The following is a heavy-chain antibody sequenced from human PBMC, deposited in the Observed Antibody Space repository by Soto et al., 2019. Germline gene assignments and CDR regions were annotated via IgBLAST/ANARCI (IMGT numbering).Heavy chain of an antibody. J-gene: IGHJ5*02. Sequence: QITLKESGPTLVKPTQPLTLTCTFSGFSLSTSGVGVGWIRQPPGKALEWLALIYWDDDKRYSPSLKSKLTITEDPSKKQVVLNKTNPGPVDTGTYYCAHRQVTMVRGSSSWFDPWGQGTLVTVSS. CDR2: IYWDDDK. CDR1: GFSLSTSGVG. V-gene: IGHV2-5*02. D-gene: IGHD3-10*01. CDR3: AHRQVTMVRGSSSWFDP.